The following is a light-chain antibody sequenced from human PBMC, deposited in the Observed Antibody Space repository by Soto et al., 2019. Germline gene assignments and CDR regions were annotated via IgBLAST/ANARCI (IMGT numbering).Light chain of an antibody. J-gene: IGKJ3*01. CDR2: GAS. Sequence: EIVLTQSPGTLSLSPGERPTLSCRPSQSFSSNTLAWYQQKPGQAPGLLISGASSRATGIPDRFSGSGSGTDFTLTISRLEPEDFAMYYCQQYGASPLFTFGPGTKVDVK. CDR3: QQYGASPLFT. CDR1: QSFSSNT. V-gene: IGKV3-20*01.